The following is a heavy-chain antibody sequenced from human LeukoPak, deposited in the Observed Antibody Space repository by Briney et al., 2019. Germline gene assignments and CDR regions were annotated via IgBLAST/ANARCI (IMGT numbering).Heavy chain of an antibody. CDR1: GFTFTTYA. Sequence: GGSLRLSCAASGFTFTTYAMSWVRQAPGKGLDWVSGISASGGRTWYADSVKGRFTISRDNSENTVYLQMNSLRAEDTVVYYCAKGNSGNFGPQYLQHWGQGTLVTVSS. D-gene: IGHD1-26*01. CDR2: ISASGGRT. J-gene: IGHJ1*01. CDR3: AKGNSGNFGPQYLQH. V-gene: IGHV3-23*01.